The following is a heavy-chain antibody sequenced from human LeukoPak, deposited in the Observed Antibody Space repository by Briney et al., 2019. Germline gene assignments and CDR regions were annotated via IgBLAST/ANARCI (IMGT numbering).Heavy chain of an antibody. J-gene: IGHJ4*02. CDR1: GYTFTDYF. CDR2: INPNSGST. V-gene: IGHV1-2*02. CDR3: ARPPAAGTDY. D-gene: IGHD6-13*01. Sequence: ASVTVSCTASGYTFTDYFIHWVRQAPAQGREWVGWINPNSGSTKYAQKFQGRVTLTRDTSISTAYLELSTVRSDDTAVYYYARPPAAGTDYWGQGALVTVSS.